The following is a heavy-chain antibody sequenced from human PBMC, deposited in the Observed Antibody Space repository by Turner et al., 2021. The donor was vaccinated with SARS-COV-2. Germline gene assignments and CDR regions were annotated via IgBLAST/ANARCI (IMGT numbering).Heavy chain of an antibody. V-gene: IGHV3-23*01. CDR1: GFTFRNYA. Sequence: EVQLLESGGGLVQPGASLRLSCVAAGFTFRNYAMSWVRLAPGRGLEWVSTVSARGGNTYYADSLKGRFTISRDNSENAVFLQVNSLRAEDTAVYYCAKGTIAVPGTFDYWGQGSLVTVSS. J-gene: IGHJ4*02. CDR3: AKGTIAVPGTFDY. CDR2: VSARGGNT. D-gene: IGHD6-19*01.